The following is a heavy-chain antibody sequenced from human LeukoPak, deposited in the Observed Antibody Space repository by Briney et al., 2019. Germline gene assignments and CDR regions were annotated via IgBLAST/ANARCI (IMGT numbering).Heavy chain of an antibody. CDR2: IIPIFGTA. V-gene: IGHV1-69*13. Sequence: GASVKVSCKASGGTFSSYAISWVRQAPGQGLEWMGGIIPIFGTANYAQKFQGRVTITADESTSTAYMELSSLRSEDTAVYYCARDLDYYGSGSPPMNWFDPWGQGTLVTVSS. CDR3: ARDLDYYGSGSPPMNWFDP. CDR1: GGTFSSYA. J-gene: IGHJ5*02. D-gene: IGHD3-10*01.